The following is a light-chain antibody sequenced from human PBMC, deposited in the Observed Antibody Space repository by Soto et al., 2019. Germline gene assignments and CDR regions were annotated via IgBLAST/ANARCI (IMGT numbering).Light chain of an antibody. V-gene: IGKV1-39*01. J-gene: IGKJ4*01. CDR3: QQNYYAPRT. Sequence: DIQVTQSPSSLSASVGDRVTITCRASQSISSHLNWYQQKPGKAPRPLIFAASRLHSGVPSRFRGGGSVTDFTLTITSLETVDFATYYCQQNYYAPRTFCGGTKVEIK. CDR1: QSISSH. CDR2: AAS.